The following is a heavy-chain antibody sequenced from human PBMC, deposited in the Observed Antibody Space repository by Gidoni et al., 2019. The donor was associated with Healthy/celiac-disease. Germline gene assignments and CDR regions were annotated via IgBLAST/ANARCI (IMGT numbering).Heavy chain of an antibody. J-gene: IGHJ4*02. D-gene: IGHD3-10*01. V-gene: IGHV3-30*02. CDR1: GFTFSSYG. CDR3: AKVSARGVGYFDY. Sequence: QVQLVESGGGVVQPGGSLRLSCAASGFTFSSYGMHWVRQAPGKGLEWVAFIRYDGSNKYYADSVKGRFTISRDNSKNTLYLQMNSLRAEDTAVYYCAKVSARGVGYFDYWGQGTLVTVSS. CDR2: IRYDGSNK.